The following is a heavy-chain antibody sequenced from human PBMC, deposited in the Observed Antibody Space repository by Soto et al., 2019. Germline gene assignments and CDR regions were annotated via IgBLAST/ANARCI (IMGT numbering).Heavy chain of an antibody. CDR3: ARDAGYGGNTELAG. Sequence: QVQLVQSGAEVKKPGSSVKVSCKASGGTFSSYAISWVRQAPGQGLEWMGGIIPIFGTANYAQKFQGRVTITADESTSTAYMELSGLRSEDTAVYYCARDAGYGGNTELAGWGQGTLVTVSS. CDR2: IIPIFGTA. D-gene: IGHD4-17*01. J-gene: IGHJ4*02. V-gene: IGHV1-69*01. CDR1: GGTFSSYA.